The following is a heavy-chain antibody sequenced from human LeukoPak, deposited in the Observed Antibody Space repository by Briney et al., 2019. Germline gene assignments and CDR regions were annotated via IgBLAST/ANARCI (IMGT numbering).Heavy chain of an antibody. V-gene: IGHV1-69*04. Sequence: ASVKVSCKASGGTFSSYAISWVRQAPGQGLEWMGRIIPILGIANYAQKFQGRVTITADKSTSTAYMELSSLRSEDTAVYYCARWPGGGSYYYYYYYGMDVWGQGTTVTVSS. CDR2: IIPILGIA. CDR1: GGTFSSYA. J-gene: IGHJ6*02. D-gene: IGHD1-26*01. CDR3: ARWPGGGSYYYYYYYGMDV.